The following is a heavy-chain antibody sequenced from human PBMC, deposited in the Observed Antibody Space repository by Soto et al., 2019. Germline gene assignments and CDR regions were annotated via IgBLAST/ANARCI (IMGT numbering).Heavy chain of an antibody. CDR2: ISAHNGNT. J-gene: IGHJ4*02. Sequence: QVHLVQSGAEVKKPGASVKVCCKASGYTFTSYGITWVRQAPGQGLEWMGWISAHNGNTDYAQKLQGRVIVTRDTSTSTAYMELRRLISEDTAVYYCARGRYGDYWGQGALVTVSS. CDR1: GYTFTSYG. V-gene: IGHV1-18*01. D-gene: IGHD1-1*01. CDR3: ARGRYGDY.